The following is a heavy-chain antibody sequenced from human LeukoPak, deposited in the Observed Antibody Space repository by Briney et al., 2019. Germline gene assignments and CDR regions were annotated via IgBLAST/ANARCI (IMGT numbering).Heavy chain of an antibody. J-gene: IGHJ3*02. V-gene: IGHV3-7*01. D-gene: IGHD3-16*01. CDR1: GFTFSSYA. CDR3: ARDGGDDAFDI. CDR2: IKQDGSEK. Sequence: PGGSLRLSCAASGFTFSSYAMSWVRQAPGKGLEWVANIKQDGSEKYYVDSMKGRFTISRDNAKNSLYLQMNSLRAEDTAVYYCARDGGDDAFDIWGQGTMVTVSS.